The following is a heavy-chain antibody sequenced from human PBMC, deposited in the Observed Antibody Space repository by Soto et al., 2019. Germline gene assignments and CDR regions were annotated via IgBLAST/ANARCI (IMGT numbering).Heavy chain of an antibody. CDR2: IGRTGIDR. D-gene: IGHD1-1*01. V-gene: IGHV3-21*01. CDR3: VCDDNRRY. CDR1: GFSFSTST. J-gene: IGHJ4*02. Sequence: EVQLVESGGGLVKPGGSLRLSCAASGFSFSTSTMNWVRQAPGKGLEFVSSIGRTGIDRYYIDSVKGRFTISRDNAQNSLYLQMKSLRAEDTALYYCVCDDNRRYWGQGTLVTVSS.